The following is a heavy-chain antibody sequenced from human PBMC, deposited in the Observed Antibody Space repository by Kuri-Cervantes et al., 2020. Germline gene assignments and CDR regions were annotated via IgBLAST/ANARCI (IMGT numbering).Heavy chain of an antibody. Sequence: LRLSCTVSGGSISSSSYYWGWIRQPPGKGLEWVGSIYYSGSTYYNPSLKSRVTISVDTSKNQFSLKLSSVTAADTAVYYCARLWLEWTFDYWGQGTLVTVSS. J-gene: IGHJ4*02. D-gene: IGHD3-3*01. CDR3: ARLWLEWTFDY. CDR1: GGSISSSSYY. CDR2: IYYSGST. V-gene: IGHV4-39*01.